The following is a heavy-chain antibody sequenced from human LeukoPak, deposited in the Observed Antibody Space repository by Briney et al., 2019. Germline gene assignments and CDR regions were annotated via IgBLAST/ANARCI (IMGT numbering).Heavy chain of an antibody. Sequence: GGSLRLSCAASGFTFSAYGMHWVRQAPGKGLEWVAIISYDGSNKYYPDSVKGRFTISRDDSKNTLYLQMNSLRTEDTAVYYCAKDLGYGSGSYYYYYYGMDVWGQGTTVTVSS. V-gene: IGHV3-30*18. J-gene: IGHJ6*02. CDR2: ISYDGSNK. D-gene: IGHD3-10*01. CDR1: GFTFSAYG. CDR3: AKDLGYGSGSYYYYYYGMDV.